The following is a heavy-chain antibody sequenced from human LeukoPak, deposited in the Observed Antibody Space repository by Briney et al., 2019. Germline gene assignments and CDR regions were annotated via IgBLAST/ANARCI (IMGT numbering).Heavy chain of an antibody. J-gene: IGHJ4*02. Sequence: GGSLRLSCAASGFTVSNYNLNWVRQARGKGLEWVSFISESGTAIYYAESVKGRFTISRDNSKNTVYLQMNSLRVEDTAVYYCVRDPPSSGWSFDYWGQGALVTVSS. CDR2: ISESGTAI. CDR1: GFTVSNYN. D-gene: IGHD6-19*01. V-gene: IGHV3-48*01. CDR3: VRDPPSSGWSFDY.